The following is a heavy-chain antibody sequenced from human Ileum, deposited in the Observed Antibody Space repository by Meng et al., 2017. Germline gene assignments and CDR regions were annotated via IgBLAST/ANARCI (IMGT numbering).Heavy chain of an antibody. V-gene: IGHV3-23*01. Sequence: GESLKISCAASGLTFSNYAMNWVRQAPGKGLEWISAFTGSDGSTFYVDSVKGRFTFSRDNSKNTLYLQMNSLRADDTAVYYCVSRQRGQVRFDCWGQGTLVTVSS. D-gene: IGHD2-21*01. CDR3: VSRQRGQVRFDC. CDR2: FTGSDGST. CDR1: GLTFSNYA. J-gene: IGHJ4*02.